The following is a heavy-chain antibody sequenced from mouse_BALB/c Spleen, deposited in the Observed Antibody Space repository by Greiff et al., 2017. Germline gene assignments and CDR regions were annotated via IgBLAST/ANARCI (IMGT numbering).Heavy chain of an antibody. D-gene: IGHD3-1*01. CDR2: IYPGSGNT. J-gene: IGHJ2*01. CDR3: ARGGARNGAARALFDY. Sequence: QVQLQQSGPELVKPGASVKISCKASGYTFTDYYINWVKQKPGQGLEWIGWIYPGSGNTKYNEKFKGKATLTVDTSSSTAYMQLSSLTSEDTAVYFWARGGARNGAARALFDYWGQGTTLTVSS. CDR1: GYTFTDYY. V-gene: IGHV1-84*02.